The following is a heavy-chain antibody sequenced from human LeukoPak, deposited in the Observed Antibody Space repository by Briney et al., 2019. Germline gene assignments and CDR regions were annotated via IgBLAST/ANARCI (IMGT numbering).Heavy chain of an antibody. D-gene: IGHD3-10*01. CDR1: GGSISSSSYY. CDR2: IYYSGST. V-gene: IGHV4-39*07. Sequence: NASETLSLTCTVSGGSISSSSYYWGWIRQPPGKGLEWIGSIYYSGSTYYNPSLKSRVTISVDTSKNQFSLKLSSVTAADTAVYYCARDDRSRGVIIGEYFQHWGQGTLVTVSS. CDR3: ARDDRSRGVIIGEYFQH. J-gene: IGHJ1*01.